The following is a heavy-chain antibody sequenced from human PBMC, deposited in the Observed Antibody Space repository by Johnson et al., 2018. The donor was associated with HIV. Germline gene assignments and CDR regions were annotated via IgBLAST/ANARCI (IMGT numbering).Heavy chain of an antibody. CDR1: GSTFSTNW. J-gene: IGHJ3*02. CDR3: AREGRHYYDSSGHAFDI. V-gene: IGHV3-13*01. Sequence: VQLVESGGGVVQPGGSLRLSCVGSGSTFSTNWMHWVRQATGKGLEWVSAIGTAGDTYYPASVKARFTISRENAKNSLYLQMNRLRAEDTAVYYCAREGRHYYDSSGHAFDIWGQGTMVTVSS. CDR2: IGTAGDT. D-gene: IGHD3-22*01.